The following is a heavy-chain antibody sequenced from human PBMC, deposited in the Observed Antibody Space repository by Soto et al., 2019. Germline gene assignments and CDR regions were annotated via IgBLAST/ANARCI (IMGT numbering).Heavy chain of an antibody. J-gene: IGHJ4*02. CDR3: ARDLAKGGGSAGFDY. Sequence: ASVKVSCKASGYTFTVYYMHCVRQAPLQGREWMGWINPKSGGTMYPQKFQGRVTMTWDTSISTAYMALTRLRPDDTAVYYCARDLAKGGGSAGFDYWGQGTLVTVSS. D-gene: IGHD1-26*01. CDR1: GYTFTVYY. CDR2: INPKSGGT. V-gene: IGHV1-2*02.